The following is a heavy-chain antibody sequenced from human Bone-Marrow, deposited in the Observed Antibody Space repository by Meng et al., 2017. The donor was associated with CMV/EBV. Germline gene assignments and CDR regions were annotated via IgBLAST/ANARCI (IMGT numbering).Heavy chain of an antibody. CDR3: AKLGRVGSSPQYNWFDS. D-gene: IGHD3-16*01. Sequence: ASVKVSCKASGYTFTGYYMHWVRQAPGQGLEWMGWISVSTGDTNYAQNLQGRLILTTDTSTNTAYMELRSLKSDDTAVYYCAKLGRVGSSPQYNWFDSWGKGTLVTVSS. CDR2: ISVSTGDT. J-gene: IGHJ5*01. V-gene: IGHV1-18*04. CDR1: GYTFTGYY.